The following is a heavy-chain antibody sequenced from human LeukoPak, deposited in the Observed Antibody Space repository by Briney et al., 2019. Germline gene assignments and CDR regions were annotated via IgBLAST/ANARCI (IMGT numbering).Heavy chain of an antibody. Sequence: PGGSLRLSCAASGFTFSSYSMNWVRQAPGKGLEWVSSISSSSSYIYYADSVKGRFTISRDNAKNSLYLQMNSLRAEDTAVYYCARANWNDVPDFFDYWGQGTLVTVSS. V-gene: IGHV3-21*01. CDR3: ARANWNDVPDFFDY. CDR1: GFTFSSYS. D-gene: IGHD1-20*01. J-gene: IGHJ4*02. CDR2: ISSSSSYI.